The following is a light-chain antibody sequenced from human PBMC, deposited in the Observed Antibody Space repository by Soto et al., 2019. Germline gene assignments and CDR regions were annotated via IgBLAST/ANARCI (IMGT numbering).Light chain of an antibody. CDR2: EVS. J-gene: IGLJ3*02. V-gene: IGLV2-14*01. Sequence: QSALTQPASVSGSPGQSITISCTGTSSDGGGYNYVSWYQHHPGKAPKLMIYEVSNRPSGVSNRFSGSKSGNTASLTISGLKAEDEADYYCSSYTSSSWVFGGGTKLTVL. CDR1: SSDGGGYNY. CDR3: SSYTSSSWV.